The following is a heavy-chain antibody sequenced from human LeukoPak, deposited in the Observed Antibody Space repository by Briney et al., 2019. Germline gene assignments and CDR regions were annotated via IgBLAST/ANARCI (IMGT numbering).Heavy chain of an antibody. V-gene: IGHV4-31*03. CDR2: IYYSGNT. J-gene: IGHJ4*02. CDR1: GGSISSGSYY. D-gene: IGHD2-2*01. Sequence: SQTLSLTCTVSGGSISSGSYYWSWIRQHTGKGLEWIGYIYYSGNTYYNPSLMSRVIISVDTSKNQFSLKLSSVTAADTAVYYCARSRGGYCGSTSCSRFDYWGQGTLVTVSS. CDR3: ARSRGGYCGSTSCSRFDY.